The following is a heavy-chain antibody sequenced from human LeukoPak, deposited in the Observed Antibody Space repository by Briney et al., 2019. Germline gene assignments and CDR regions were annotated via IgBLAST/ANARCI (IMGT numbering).Heavy chain of an antibody. CDR2: IIPIFGTA. J-gene: IGHJ6*02. V-gene: IGHV1-69*13. CDR3: ARSDSSGWYVDYYYGMDV. CDR1: GGTFSSYA. D-gene: IGHD6-19*01. Sequence: GASVKVSCKASGGTFSSYAISWVRQAPGQGLEWMGGIIPIFGTANYAQKFQGRVTITADESTSTAYMELSSLRSEDTAVYYCARSDSSGWYVDYYYGMDVWGQGTTVTVSS.